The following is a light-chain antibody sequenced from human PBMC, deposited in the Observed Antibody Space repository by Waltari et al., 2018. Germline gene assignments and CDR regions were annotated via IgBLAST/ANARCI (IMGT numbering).Light chain of an antibody. Sequence: SYELTQPPSVSVSPGQTASITCSGDKLGDKYACWYQQKPGQSPVLAIYQDSKRPSGIPERFSGSNSGNTATLTISGTQAMDEADYYCQAWDSSTANVVFGGGTKLTVL. CDR1: KLGDKY. J-gene: IGLJ2*01. V-gene: IGLV3-1*01. CDR3: QAWDSSTANVV. CDR2: QDS.